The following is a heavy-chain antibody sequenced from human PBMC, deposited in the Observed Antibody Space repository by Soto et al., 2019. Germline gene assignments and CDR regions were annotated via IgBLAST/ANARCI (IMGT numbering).Heavy chain of an antibody. V-gene: IGHV3-30*18. CDR1: GFTFSSYG. CDR3: AKEFWSSPIDV. CDR2: ISYDGSNK. J-gene: IGHJ6*02. Sequence: QVQLVESGGGVVQPGRSLRLSCAASGFTFSSYGMHWVRQAPGKGLEWVAVISYDGSNKYYADSVKGRFTISRDNSKNTLYLQMNSMRAEDTAVYYCAKEFWSSPIDVWGEGTTVTVS. D-gene: IGHD3-3*01.